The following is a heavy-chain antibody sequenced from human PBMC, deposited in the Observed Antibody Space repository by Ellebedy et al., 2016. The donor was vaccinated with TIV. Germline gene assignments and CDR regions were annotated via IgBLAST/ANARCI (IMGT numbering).Heavy chain of an antibody. J-gene: IGHJ4*02. CDR3: ARALPVSLIMAPYFDH. V-gene: IGHV4-30-2*01. CDR1: GGSFSSGGYS. Sequence: MPSETLSLTCGVSGGSFSSGGYSWSWIRQPPGKGLEWIGFIHHSGNTYYNASLESRVTISVDRSKNQLSLNLTSVPAADTAVYYFARALPVSLIMAPYFDHWGQGTPVTVSS. CDR2: IHHSGNT. D-gene: IGHD3-10*01.